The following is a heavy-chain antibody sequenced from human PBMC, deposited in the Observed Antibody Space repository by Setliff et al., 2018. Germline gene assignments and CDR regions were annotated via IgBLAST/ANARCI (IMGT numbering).Heavy chain of an antibody. D-gene: IGHD4-4*01. CDR3: ARGVTRPIYYYYYYMDV. Sequence: SETLSLTCTVSDDSFTSSRYYWGWIRQAPGSGLEWIGSISYSGTPYYNASVESRVTISIDTSRNQFSLELRSVTVADTAVYYCARGVTRPIYYYYYYMDVWGKGTTVTVSS. V-gene: IGHV4-39*01. J-gene: IGHJ6*03. CDR1: DDSFTSSRYY. CDR2: ISYSGTP.